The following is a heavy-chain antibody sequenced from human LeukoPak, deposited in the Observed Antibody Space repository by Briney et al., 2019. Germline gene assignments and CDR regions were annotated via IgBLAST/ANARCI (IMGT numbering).Heavy chain of an antibody. D-gene: IGHD3-22*01. Sequence: SETLSLTCTVYGGSFSGYYWSWIRQPPGKGLEWIGEINHSGSTNYNPSLKGQVTISVDTSKNHFSLKLSSVTAADTAVYYCARRKGGYYYGAEGYYFDYWGQGTLVTASS. V-gene: IGHV4-34*01. CDR2: INHSGST. J-gene: IGHJ4*02. CDR3: ARRKGGYYYGAEGYYFDY. CDR1: GGSFSGYY.